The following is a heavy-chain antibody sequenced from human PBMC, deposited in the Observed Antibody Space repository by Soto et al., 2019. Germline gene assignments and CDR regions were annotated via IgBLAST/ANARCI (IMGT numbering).Heavy chain of an antibody. Sequence: QVQLQESGPGLVKPSQTLSLTCTVSGGSISSGDYYWSWIRQPPGKGLEWIGYIYYSGSTYYNPSLRSRVTTSVDTSKNQFSLKLSSVTAADTAVYYCARGVTMVRGVIIPWFDPWGQGTLVTVSS. J-gene: IGHJ5*02. CDR1: GGSISSGDYY. V-gene: IGHV4-30-4*01. CDR3: ARGVTMVRGVIIPWFDP. CDR2: IYYSGST. D-gene: IGHD3-10*01.